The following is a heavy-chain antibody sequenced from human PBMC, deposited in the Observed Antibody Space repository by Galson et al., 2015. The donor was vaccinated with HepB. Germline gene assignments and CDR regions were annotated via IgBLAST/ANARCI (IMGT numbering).Heavy chain of an antibody. CDR3: AREGAVDVGY. D-gene: IGHD6-19*01. Sequence: QVQLQESGPGLVKPSETLSLTCTVSGGSVSSGSYYWSWIRQPPGKGLEWIGYIYYSGSTNYNPSLKSRVTISVDTSKNQFSLKLSSVTAADTAVYYCAREGAVDVGYWGQGTLVTVSS. V-gene: IGHV4-61*01. J-gene: IGHJ4*02. CDR1: GGSVSSGSYY. CDR2: IYYSGST.